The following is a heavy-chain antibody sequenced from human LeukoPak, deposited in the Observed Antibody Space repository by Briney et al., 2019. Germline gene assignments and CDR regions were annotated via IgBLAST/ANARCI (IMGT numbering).Heavy chain of an antibody. Sequence: SETLSLTCTVSGGSITSSSYYWSWIRQPPGKGLEWIGYIYTSGSTNYNLSLKSRVTISVDTSKNQFSLKLSSVTAADTAVYYCARLKDSSSWYDRVIGAPVGVWFDPWGQGTLVTVSS. CDR2: IYTSGST. J-gene: IGHJ5*02. CDR1: GGSITSSSYY. CDR3: ARLKDSSSWYDRVIGAPVGVWFDP. V-gene: IGHV4-61*05. D-gene: IGHD6-13*01.